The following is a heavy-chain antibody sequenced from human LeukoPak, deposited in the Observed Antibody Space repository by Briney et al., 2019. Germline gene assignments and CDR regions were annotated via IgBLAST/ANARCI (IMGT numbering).Heavy chain of an antibody. CDR2: ISSSGSTI. Sequence: TGGSLRLSCAASGFTFSSYAMSWVRQAPGKGLEWVSYISSSGSTIYYADSVKGRFTISRDNAKNSLYLQMNSLRAEDTAVYYCARETSYYYDSTGDAFDIWGQGTMVTVSS. J-gene: IGHJ3*02. V-gene: IGHV3-48*03. CDR1: GFTFSSYA. D-gene: IGHD3-22*01. CDR3: ARETSYYYDSTGDAFDI.